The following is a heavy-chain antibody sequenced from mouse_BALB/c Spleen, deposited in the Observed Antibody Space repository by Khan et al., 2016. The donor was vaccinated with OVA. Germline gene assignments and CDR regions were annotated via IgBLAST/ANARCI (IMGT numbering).Heavy chain of an antibody. D-gene: IGHD2-10*02. J-gene: IGHJ2*01. V-gene: IGHV3-2*02. Sequence: EVQLVESGPGLVKPSQSLSLTCTVTGYSITSDYAWNWIRQFPGNKLEWMGFISYSGNTKYNPSLKSRISMTRDTSKNHFFLQLNSVTPEDTATYYCARVYGGDFDYWGQGTTLIVSS. CDR2: ISYSGNT. CDR3: ARVYGGDFDY. CDR1: GYSITSDYA.